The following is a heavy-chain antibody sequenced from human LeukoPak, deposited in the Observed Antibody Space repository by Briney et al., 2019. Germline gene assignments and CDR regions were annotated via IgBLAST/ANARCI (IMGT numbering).Heavy chain of an antibody. Sequence: SQTLSLTCVISGDSVSSNSAAWNWIRQSPSRGLEWLGRTYYRSNWYNDYAVSVKSRISINPDTSKNQFSLQLNSVTPEDTAVYYCVRDGGTWLGFDYWGQGTLVTVSS. D-gene: IGHD4-23*01. CDR1: GDSVSSNSAA. CDR3: VRDGGTWLGFDY. V-gene: IGHV6-1*01. CDR2: TYYRSNWYN. J-gene: IGHJ4*02.